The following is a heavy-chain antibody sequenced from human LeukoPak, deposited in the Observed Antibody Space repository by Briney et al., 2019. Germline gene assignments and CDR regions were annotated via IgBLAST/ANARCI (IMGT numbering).Heavy chain of an antibody. Sequence: SETLSLTCAVYGGSFSGYYWSWIRQPPGKGLEWIGEINHSGSTNYNPSLKSRVTISVDTSKNQFSLKLSSVTAADTAVYYCARGKVVRERWLQFFDYWGQGTLVTVSS. CDR3: ARGKVVRERWLQFFDY. CDR1: GGSFSGYY. CDR2: INHSGST. J-gene: IGHJ4*02. V-gene: IGHV4-34*01. D-gene: IGHD5-24*01.